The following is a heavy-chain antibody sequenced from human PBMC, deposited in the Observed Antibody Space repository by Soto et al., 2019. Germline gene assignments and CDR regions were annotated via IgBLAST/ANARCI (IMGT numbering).Heavy chain of an antibody. D-gene: IGHD1-7*01. CDR3: ARTNLGGTTYAFDI. V-gene: IGHV1-2*04. CDR2: INPNSGGT. CDR1: GYTFTGYY. J-gene: IGHJ3*02. Sequence: ASVKVSCKASGYTFTGYYMHWVRQAPGQGLEWMGWINPNSGGTNYAQKFQGWVTMTRDTSISTAYMELSRLRSDDTAVYYCARTNLGGTTYAFDIWGQGTMVTVSS.